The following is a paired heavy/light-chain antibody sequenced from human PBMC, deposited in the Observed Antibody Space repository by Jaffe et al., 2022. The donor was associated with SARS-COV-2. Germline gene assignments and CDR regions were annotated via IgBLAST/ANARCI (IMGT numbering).Light chain of an antibody. CDR3: QQRSNWPPHLT. CDR2: DAS. CDR1: QSVSSY. V-gene: IGKV3-11*01. J-gene: IGKJ4*01. Sequence: EIVLTQSPATLSLSPGERATLSCRASQSVSSYLAWYQQKPGQAPRLLIYDASNRATGIPARFSGSGSGTDFTLTISSLEPEDFAVYYCQQRSNWPPHLTFGGGTKVEIK.
Heavy chain of an antibody. V-gene: IGHV3-9*01. J-gene: IGHJ6*02. CDR3: AIQYSSRYYYYGMDV. CDR1: GFTFDDYA. D-gene: IGHD6-6*01. Sequence: EVQLVESGGGLVQPGRSLRLSCAASGFTFDDYAMHWVRQAPGKGLEWVSGISWNSGSIGYADSVKGRFTISRDNAKNSLYLQMNSLRAEDTALYYCAIQYSSRYYYYGMDVWGQGTTVTVSS. CDR2: ISWNSGSI.